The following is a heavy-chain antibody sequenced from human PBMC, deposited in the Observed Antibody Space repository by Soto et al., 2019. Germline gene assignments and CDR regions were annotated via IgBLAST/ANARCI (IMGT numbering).Heavy chain of an antibody. J-gene: IGHJ4*02. V-gene: IGHV1-46*03. D-gene: IGHD3-10*01. CDR1: GYIFTSYY. CDR3: SRVDPGETSPFDH. CDR2: INPFDGSR. Sequence: QVQLVQSGAEVKKPGASVKVSCKASGYIFTSYYIHWVRQAPGQGLEWMGWINPFDGSRMFAQSFEGRVTMTRDTSTSTAYMEVSSLRSEDTAVYYCSRVDPGETSPFDHWGQGTLVTVS.